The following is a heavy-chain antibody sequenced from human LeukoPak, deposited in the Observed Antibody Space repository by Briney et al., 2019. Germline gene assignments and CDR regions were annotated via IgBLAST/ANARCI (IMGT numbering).Heavy chain of an antibody. CDR3: ARDLTWYYGSGTYYYYYYYMDV. Sequence: GASVKVSCKASGYTFTGYYMHWVRQAPGQGLEWMGWINPNSGGTNYAQKFQGRVTMTRDTSISTAYMELSRLRSDDTAVYYCARDLTWYYGSGTYYYYYYYMDVWGKGTTVTISS. CDR2: INPNSGGT. D-gene: IGHD3-10*01. CDR1: GYTFTGYY. J-gene: IGHJ6*03. V-gene: IGHV1-2*02.